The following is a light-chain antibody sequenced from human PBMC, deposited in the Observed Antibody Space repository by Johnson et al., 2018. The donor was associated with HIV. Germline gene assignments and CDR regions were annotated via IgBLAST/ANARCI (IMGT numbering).Light chain of an antibody. CDR3: ATWDSSMTDGGF. CDR2: DNN. CDR1: SSNIGNNY. Sequence: QSVLTQPPSVSAAPGQKVTISCSGSSSNIGNNYVSWYQQLPGTAPKLLIYDNNKRPSGIPDRFSGSKSGTSATLGITGLQTGDEAEDYCATWDSSMTDGGFFGTGTKVTVL. V-gene: IGLV1-51*01. J-gene: IGLJ1*01.